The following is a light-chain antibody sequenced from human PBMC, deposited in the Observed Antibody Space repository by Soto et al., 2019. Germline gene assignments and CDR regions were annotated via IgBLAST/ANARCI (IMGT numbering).Light chain of an antibody. CDR1: QDIHVF. Sequence: LLLTHAPASLSTTSFDIFTITFLASQDIHVFLALYQHKPGKAHRLLIDSASTLQSGVPSRFSGSRSGTEFTLTICRLEPEDFAVYYCQQVSRYPLNFGGGSKVDVK. CDR2: SAS. V-gene: IGKV1-9*01. CDR3: QQVSRYPLN. J-gene: IGKJ4*01.